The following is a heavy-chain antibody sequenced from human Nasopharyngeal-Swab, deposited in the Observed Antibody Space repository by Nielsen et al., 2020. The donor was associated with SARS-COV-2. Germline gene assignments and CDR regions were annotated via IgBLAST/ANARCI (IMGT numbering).Heavy chain of an antibody. J-gene: IGHJ4*02. CDR1: GFTFSNYA. D-gene: IGHD3-3*01. CDR3: ARGRFLEWLLWDY. Sequence: GESLKISCAASGFTFSNYAMNWVRQAPGKGLEWVSVITYSGISTYYADSVKGRFTISRDNAKNSLYLQMNSLRAEDTALYHCARGRFLEWLLWDYWGQGTLVTVSS. CDR2: ITYSGIST. V-gene: IGHV3-20*01.